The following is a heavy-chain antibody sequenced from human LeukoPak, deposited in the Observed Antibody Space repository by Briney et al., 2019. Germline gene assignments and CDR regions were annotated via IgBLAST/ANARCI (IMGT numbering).Heavy chain of an antibody. V-gene: IGHV3-74*01. CDR2: INSDGSTT. D-gene: IGHD3-3*01. J-gene: IGHJ4*02. CDR1: GFTFSSYW. Sequence: GGSLRLPCAASGFTFSSYWMHWVRQAPGKGLVWVSRINSDGSTTTYADSVKGRFTISRDNAKNTLYLQMNSLRAEDTAVYYCVRNLDFWGDSEDYWGQGTQVTVSS. CDR3: VRNLDFWGDSEDY.